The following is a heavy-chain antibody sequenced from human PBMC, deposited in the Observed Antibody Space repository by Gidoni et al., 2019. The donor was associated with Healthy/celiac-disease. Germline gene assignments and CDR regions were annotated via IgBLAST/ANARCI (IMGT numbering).Heavy chain of an antibody. V-gene: IGHV3-21*01. CDR1: GFTFSSYR. D-gene: IGHD3-22*01. CDR2: ISSSSSYI. J-gene: IGHJ3*02. Sequence: EVQLVESGGGLVKPGGSLRLSCAASGFTFSSYRMNWVRQAPGKGLEWVSSISSSSSYIYYADSVKGRFTISRDNAKNSLYLQMNSLRAEDTAVYYCASNYYDSSGYYYYAFDIWGQGTMVTVSS. CDR3: ASNYYDSSGYYYYAFDI.